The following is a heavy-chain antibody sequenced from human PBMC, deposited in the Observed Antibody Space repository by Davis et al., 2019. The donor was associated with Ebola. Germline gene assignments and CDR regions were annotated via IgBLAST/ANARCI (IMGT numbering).Heavy chain of an antibody. CDR3: AKDTSNVWFDV. D-gene: IGHD1-26*01. CDR1: GFTFSRYW. J-gene: IGHJ3*01. CDR2: LGLSADT. Sequence: GESLKISCTASGFTFSRYWMHWVRQAPGKGLEWVSTLGLSADTYYADSVKGRFTISRDNSKNTLHLQMNSLRVEDTARYYCAKDTSNVWFDVWGQGTMVTVSS. V-gene: IGHV3-23*01.